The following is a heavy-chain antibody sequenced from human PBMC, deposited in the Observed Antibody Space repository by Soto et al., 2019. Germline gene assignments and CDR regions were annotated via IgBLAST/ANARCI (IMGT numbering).Heavy chain of an antibody. V-gene: IGHV3-48*03. CDR1: GFTFSSYE. J-gene: IGHJ6*02. CDR2: ISSSGSAI. Sequence: GGSLRLSCAASGFTFSSYEMDWVRQAPGKGLEWVSYISSSGSAIYYADSVKGRFTISRDNAKNSLYLQMNSLGAEDTAVYYCARDHKGGYYYYGMDVWGQGTTVTVSS. CDR3: ARDHKGGYYYYGMDV.